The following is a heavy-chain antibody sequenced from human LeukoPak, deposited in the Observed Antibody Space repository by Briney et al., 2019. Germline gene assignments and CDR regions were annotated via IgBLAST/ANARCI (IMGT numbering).Heavy chain of an antibody. D-gene: IGHD3-22*01. V-gene: IGHV4-59*11. CDR3: ARGYDSSAYYPFNY. Sequence: SETLSLTCVVSGGSLSTHHWSWVRQSPGRGLEWIGYISDSGSTNYNPSLKSRVTISVDTSKNQFSLMLSSVTAADTAVYYCARGYDSSAYYPFNYWGQGTLVTVSS. J-gene: IGHJ4*02. CDR2: ISDSGST. CDR1: GGSLSTHH.